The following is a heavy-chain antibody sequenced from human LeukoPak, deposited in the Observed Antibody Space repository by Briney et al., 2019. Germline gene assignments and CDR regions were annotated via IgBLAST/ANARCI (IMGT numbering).Heavy chain of an antibody. CDR1: GYTFTSYG. CDR2: ISAYNGNT. J-gene: IGHJ4*02. V-gene: IGHV1-18*01. D-gene: IGHD2-15*01. Sequence: ASVKVSCKASGYTFTSYGISWVRQAPGQGLEWMGWISAYNGNTNYAQKLQGRVTMTTDTSTSTAYMELRSLRSDDTAVYYCARDPEWSYCSGGSCYPDYWGQGTLVTVSS. CDR3: ARDPEWSYCSGGSCYPDY.